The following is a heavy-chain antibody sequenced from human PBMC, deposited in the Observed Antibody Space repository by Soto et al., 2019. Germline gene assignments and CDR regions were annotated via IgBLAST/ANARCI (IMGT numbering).Heavy chain of an antibody. CDR3: AKSRAVGGPPGSFDI. CDR2: ISGSGGST. V-gene: IGHV3-23*01. CDR1: GFTFSSYA. D-gene: IGHD6-19*01. J-gene: IGHJ3*02. Sequence: GGSLRLSCAASGFTFSSYAMSWFRQAPGKGLEWVSAISGSGGSTHYADSVKGRFTISRDNSKNTLYLQMNSLRAEDTAVYYCAKSRAVGGPPGSFDIWGKGTMVTVSS.